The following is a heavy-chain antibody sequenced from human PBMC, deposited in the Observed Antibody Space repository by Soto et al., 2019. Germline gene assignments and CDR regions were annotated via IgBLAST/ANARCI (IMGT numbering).Heavy chain of an antibody. D-gene: IGHD2-15*01. Sequence: SETLSLTCAVYGGSFSGYYWSWIRPPPGQGLEWSGEINHSERTNYNPSLKSRVTISVHTSKNQFSLKLGSVSASDTMVYYCAREVYCSCGSCPWLHYFDYWDQGTLVTVSS. J-gene: IGHJ4*02. CDR3: AREVYCSCGSCPWLHYFDY. V-gene: IGHV4-34*01. CDR2: INHSERT. CDR1: GGSFSGYY.